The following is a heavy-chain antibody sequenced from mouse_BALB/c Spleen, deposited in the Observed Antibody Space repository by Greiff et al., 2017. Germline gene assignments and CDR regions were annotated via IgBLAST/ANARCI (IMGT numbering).Heavy chain of an antibody. CDR1: GFSLTSYG. Sequence: QVQLQQSGPGLVAPSQSLSITCTVSGFSLTSYGVHWVRQPPGKGLEWLGVIWAGGSTNYNSALMSRLSISKDNSKSQVFLKMNSLQTDDTAMYYCARDWGAAHYAMDYWGQGTSVTVSS. D-gene: IGHD1-2*01. CDR2: IWAGGST. J-gene: IGHJ4*01. V-gene: IGHV2-9*02. CDR3: ARDWGAAHYAMDY.